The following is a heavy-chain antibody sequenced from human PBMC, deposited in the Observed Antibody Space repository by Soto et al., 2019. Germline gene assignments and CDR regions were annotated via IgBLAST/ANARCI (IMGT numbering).Heavy chain of an antibody. CDR2: IIPIFGTA. D-gene: IGHD2-15*01. CDR3: ARDHCSGGSCYSGALYYGMDV. CDR1: GGTFSSYA. Sequence: SVKVSCKASGGTFSSYAISWVRQAPGQGLEWMGGIIPIFGTANYAQKFQGRVTITADESTSTAYMELSSLRSEDTAVYYCARDHCSGGSCYSGALYYGMDVWGQGTTVTVSS. J-gene: IGHJ6*02. V-gene: IGHV1-69*13.